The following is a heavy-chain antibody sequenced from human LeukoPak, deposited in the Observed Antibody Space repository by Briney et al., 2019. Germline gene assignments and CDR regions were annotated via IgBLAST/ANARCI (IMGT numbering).Heavy chain of an antibody. J-gene: IGHJ4*02. CDR2: IYHSGST. Sequence: PSETLSLTCAVAGGSIXSXNWWSWVRQPPGKGLEWIGEIYHSGSTNYNPSLKSRVTISVDKSKNQFSLKLSSVTAADTAVYYCARASRGRGYGYWGQGTLVTVSS. CDR1: GGSIXSXNW. D-gene: IGHD1-26*01. CDR3: ARASRGRGYGY. V-gene: IGHV4-4*02.